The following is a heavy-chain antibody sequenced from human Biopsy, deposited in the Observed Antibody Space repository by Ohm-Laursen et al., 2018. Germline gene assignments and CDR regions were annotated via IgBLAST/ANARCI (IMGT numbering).Heavy chain of an antibody. J-gene: IGHJ4*02. CDR2: IIPIFDTA. Sequence: VSSVKVSCKTSGGTLSNYAINWVRQAPGQGLEWMGEIIPIFDTANYAQKFQDRVTITADKSTFTAYMELSSLRSEDTAVYYCASDLLGREGCCGGRNCQIAYWGQGTLVTVSS. CDR1: GGTLSNYA. V-gene: IGHV1-69*06. CDR3: ASDLLGREGCCGGRNCQIAY. D-gene: IGHD2-15*01.